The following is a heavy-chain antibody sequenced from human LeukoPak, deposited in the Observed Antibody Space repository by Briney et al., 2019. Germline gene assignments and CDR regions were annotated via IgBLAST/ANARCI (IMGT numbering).Heavy chain of an antibody. V-gene: IGHV3-23*01. D-gene: IGHD3-22*01. CDR1: GFTFSSYA. J-gene: IGHJ4*02. CDR2: ISGSGGST. Sequence: PGGSLTLSRAASGFTFSSYALTWVRQAPGKGLEWVSGISGSGGSTYYADSVKGRFTIARDNSKNTLYVQMNSLRAEDTAVYYCAKSDYYDSSGYYYGSDYWGQGTLVTVSS. CDR3: AKSDYYDSSGYYYGSDY.